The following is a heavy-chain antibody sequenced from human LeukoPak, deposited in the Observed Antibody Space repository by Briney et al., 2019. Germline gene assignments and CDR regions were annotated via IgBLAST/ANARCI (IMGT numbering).Heavy chain of an antibody. CDR1: GFTFSSYA. CDR3: ARSREFDS. J-gene: IGHJ4*02. V-gene: IGHV3-48*02. Sequence: PGRSLRLSCAASGFTFSSYAMNWVRQAPGKGLEGVSYIGMSSGTINYADSVKGRFTISRDNAKNSLSLQMNSLRDKDTAVYYCARSREFDSWGQGTLVTVSA. D-gene: IGHD5-24*01. CDR2: IGMSSGTI.